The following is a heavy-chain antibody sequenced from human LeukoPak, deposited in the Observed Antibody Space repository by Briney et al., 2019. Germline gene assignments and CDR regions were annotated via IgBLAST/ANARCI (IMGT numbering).Heavy chain of an antibody. CDR3: ARGPNSSSWFDYYYYMDV. CDR2: IYTSGST. V-gene: IGHV4-61*02. D-gene: IGHD6-13*01. J-gene: IGHJ6*03. CDR1: GGSISSGSYY. Sequence: SETLSLTCTVSGGSISSGSYYWSWIRQPAGKGLEWIGRIYTSGSTNYNPSLKSRVTISVDTSKNQFSLKLSSVTAADTAVYYCARGPNSSSWFDYYYYMDVWGKGTTVTVSS.